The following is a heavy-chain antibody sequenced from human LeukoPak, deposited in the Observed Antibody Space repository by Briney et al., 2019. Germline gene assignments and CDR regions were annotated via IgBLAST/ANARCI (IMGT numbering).Heavy chain of an antibody. CDR1: GGTFSSYA. CDR3: ARASDDIAVAGTSFWAGGPFDY. V-gene: IGHV1-69*05. Sequence: SVKVSCKASGGTFSSYAISWVRQAPGQGLEWMGRIIPIFGTANYAQKFQGRVTTTTDESTSTAYMELSSLRSEDTAVYYCARASDDIAVAGTSFWAGGPFDYWGQGTLVTVSS. D-gene: IGHD6-19*01. CDR2: IIPIFGTA. J-gene: IGHJ4*02.